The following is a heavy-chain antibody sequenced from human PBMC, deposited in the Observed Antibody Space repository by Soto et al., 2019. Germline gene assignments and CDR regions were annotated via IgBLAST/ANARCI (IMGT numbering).Heavy chain of an antibody. V-gene: IGHV3-21*01. CDR2: ITSSSSYI. CDR3: AGAGWNYLFPD. CDR1: GFIFSIYS. Sequence: GGSLRLSCAASGFIFSIYSMNWVRQAPGKGLEWVSSITSSSSYIYYADSVKGRFTISRDNAKNSLFLQMNSLRAEDTAVYYWAGAGWNYLFPDWGQGTLVTVSS. D-gene: IGHD1-7*01. J-gene: IGHJ4*02.